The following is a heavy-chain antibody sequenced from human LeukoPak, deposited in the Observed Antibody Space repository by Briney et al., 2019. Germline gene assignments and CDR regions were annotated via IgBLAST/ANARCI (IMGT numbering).Heavy chain of an antibody. CDR2: IYHSGST. V-gene: IGHV4-38-2*02. J-gene: IGHJ4*02. Sequence: SETLSLTCTVSGYSISSGYYWGWIRQPPGKGLEWIGSIYHSGSTNYNPSLKSRVTISVDTSKNQFSLKLSSVTAADTAVYYCARGQEMATIRFGYWGQGTLVTVSS. CDR1: GYSISSGYY. D-gene: IGHD5-24*01. CDR3: ARGQEMATIRFGY.